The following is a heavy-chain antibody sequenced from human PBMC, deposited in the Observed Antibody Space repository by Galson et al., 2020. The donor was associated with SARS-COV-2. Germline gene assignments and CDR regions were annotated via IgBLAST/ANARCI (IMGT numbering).Heavy chain of an antibody. CDR1: GFTFSIYA. V-gene: IGHV3-30*04. D-gene: IGHD6-19*01. CDR2: ISTDGGNT. CDR3: ERGYGCGWVYFDY. J-gene: IGHJ4*02. Sequence: GRSMTPSCAVSGFTFSIYAMHWVRPAHGKGLEWVAAISTDGGNTYYANSVTGRFTIPRDNSKNTVYVQVNSLGAEDTAVYYCERGYGCGWVYFDYWGQGTLVTVSS.